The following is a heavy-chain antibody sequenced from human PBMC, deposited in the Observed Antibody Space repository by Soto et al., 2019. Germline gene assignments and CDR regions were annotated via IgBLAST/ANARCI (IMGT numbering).Heavy chain of an antibody. CDR3: GKVLIGATRHTDVDS. Sequence: EPLSLTCTVSGVSLNSGHYYWVWISKSPGKGLAWIASIYYDESTYYNPSLKSRVTISTDKPKNQFSLTLKSVAAADTAVYYCGKVLIGATRHTDVDSWGQGALVTVSS. CDR2: IYYDEST. J-gene: IGHJ4*02. CDR1: GVSLNSGHYY. V-gene: IGHV4-39*01. D-gene: IGHD2-15*01.